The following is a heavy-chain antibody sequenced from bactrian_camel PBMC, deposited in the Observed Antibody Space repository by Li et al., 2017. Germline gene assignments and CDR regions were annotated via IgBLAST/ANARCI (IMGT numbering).Heavy chain of an antibody. CDR2: IRRSGGET. J-gene: IGHJ4*01. D-gene: IGHD3*01. CDR3: TKDRSYGTRNWVQST. V-gene: IGHV3S54*01. Sequence: HVQLVESGGDSVQPGGSLRLTCVVSGYSRGSNCVGWYRLPPGRPPAEREGIAGIRRSGGETWYAGTVKGRFTISRDNAKNMLYLQMNSLKPEDTAMYYCTKDRSYGTRNWVQSTRGQGTQVTVS. CDR1: GYSRGSNC.